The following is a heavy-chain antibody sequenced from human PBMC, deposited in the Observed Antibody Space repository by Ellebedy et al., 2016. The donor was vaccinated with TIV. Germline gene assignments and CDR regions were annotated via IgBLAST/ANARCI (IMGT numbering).Heavy chain of an antibody. J-gene: IGHJ3*02. D-gene: IGHD3-9*01. Sequence: GGSLRLSXRDSGDKFQTHYIGWVRQVPGKGLEWMGIIYLHDSQATYSPSFEGQVTISANKSTKAAFLPWSSLQASDTAMYFCASPGTIGPQDTFDSWGQGTMVTVSS. CDR1: GDKFQTHY. CDR2: IYLHDSQA. CDR3: ASPGTIGPQDTFDS. V-gene: IGHV5-51*01.